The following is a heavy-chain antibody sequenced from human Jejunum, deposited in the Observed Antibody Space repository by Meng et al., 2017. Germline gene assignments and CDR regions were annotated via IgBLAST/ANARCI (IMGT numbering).Heavy chain of an antibody. D-gene: IGHD3-10*01. Sequence: GGSLRLSCAAYGFTFNSYAMSWVRQAPGKGLEWVSTLRASGFDTYYADSVEGRFTISRDNSKNMLYLQMSNVQAEDTAVYYCAKRISLVRGVIGSYYGMDGWGQGATVTVSS. CDR2: LRASGFDT. V-gene: IGHV3-23*01. CDR1: GFTFNSYA. J-gene: IGHJ6*02. CDR3: AKRISLVRGVIGSYYGMDG.